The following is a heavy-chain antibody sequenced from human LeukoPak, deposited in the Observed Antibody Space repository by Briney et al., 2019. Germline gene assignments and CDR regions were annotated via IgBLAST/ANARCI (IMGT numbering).Heavy chain of an antibody. CDR2: INPNSGGT. V-gene: IGHV1-2*02. CDR3: ARDGGIAARLTLDY. J-gene: IGHJ4*02. D-gene: IGHD6-6*01. Sequence: GASVKVSCKASGYTFTGYYMHWVRQAPGQGLEWMGWINPNSGGTNYAQKFQGRVTMTRDTSISTAYMELSRLGSDDTAVYYCARDGGIAARLTLDYWGQGTLVTVSS. CDR1: GYTFTGYY.